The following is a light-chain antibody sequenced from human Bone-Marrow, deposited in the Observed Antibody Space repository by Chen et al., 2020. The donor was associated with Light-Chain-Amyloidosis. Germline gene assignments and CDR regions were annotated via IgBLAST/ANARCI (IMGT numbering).Light chain of an antibody. CDR1: SSNVGNNY. CDR3: AAWDENLSTWE. Sequence: QPFLTQPPSASAPPGQMITISCYGVSSNVGNNYVSWYRHLPGTAPALLIFKDSRRPLGVPDRFSTSKSGTSASLFLSGLRSEDEADYTCAAWDENLSTWEFGGGSRLTVL. J-gene: IGLJ3*02. CDR2: KDS. V-gene: IGLV1-47*01.